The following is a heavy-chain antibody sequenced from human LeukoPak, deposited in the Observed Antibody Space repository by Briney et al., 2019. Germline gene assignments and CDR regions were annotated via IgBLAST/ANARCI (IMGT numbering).Heavy chain of an antibody. Sequence: GGSLRLSCAASGFTFSSYELYWVRQAPGKGLEWISYISSSSTTIKYADSVRGRFTISRDDAGESLYLQMNSLRAEDAAIYYCGASRQYVGAFDTWGQGTLVTVSS. CDR3: GASRQYVGAFDT. V-gene: IGHV3-48*03. CDR1: GFTFSSYE. D-gene: IGHD3-16*01. CDR2: ISSSSTTI. J-gene: IGHJ3*02.